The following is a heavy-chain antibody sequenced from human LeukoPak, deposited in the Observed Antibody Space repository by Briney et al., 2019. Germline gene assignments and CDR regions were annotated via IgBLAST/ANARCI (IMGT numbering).Heavy chain of an antibody. D-gene: IGHD5-18*01. CDR2: ISGSGGST. Sequence: PGGSLRLSCAASGFTFRNYSMNWVRQAPGKGLEGVSAISGSGGSTYYADSVKGRFTISRDNSKNTTYLQMNSLRAEDKALYFCGKCASCIGYSYGFEGRAGGYGMDVWGQGTTVTVSS. CDR1: GFTFRNYS. V-gene: IGHV3-23*01. J-gene: IGHJ6*02. CDR3: GKCASCIGYSYGFEGRAGGYGMDV.